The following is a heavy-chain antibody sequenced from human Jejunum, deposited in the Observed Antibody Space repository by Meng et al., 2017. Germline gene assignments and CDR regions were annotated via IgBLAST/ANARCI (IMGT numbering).Heavy chain of an antibody. CDR3: ARGDSDYGHGSFDI. D-gene: IGHD4-17*01. CDR1: GFTVSTNY. CDR2: IHSGGAT. V-gene: IGHV3-66*02. J-gene: IGHJ3*02. Sequence: GGSLRLSCAAAGFTVSTNYMTWVRQAPGKGLEWVSFIHSGGATYYADSVRGRFSISRDNSKNMVYLQMSRLETEDTAVYYCARGDSDYGHGSFDIWGQGTMVTVSS.